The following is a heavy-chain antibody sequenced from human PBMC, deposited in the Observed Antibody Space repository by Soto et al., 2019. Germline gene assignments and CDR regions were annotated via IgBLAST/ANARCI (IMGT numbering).Heavy chain of an antibody. J-gene: IGHJ4*02. CDR3: ARGWYYFDV. CDR1: VEPMTGGYY. D-gene: IGHD2-15*01. Sequence: SETLSLTCDVSVEPMTGGYYWGWIRQSPGKGLEWIGSIYYGGTTYYNPSLRSRLAISIDTSKNQFSLRLSSVTTADTALYYCARGWYYFDVWGQGSLVTVSS. CDR2: IYYGGTT. V-gene: IGHV4-38-2*01.